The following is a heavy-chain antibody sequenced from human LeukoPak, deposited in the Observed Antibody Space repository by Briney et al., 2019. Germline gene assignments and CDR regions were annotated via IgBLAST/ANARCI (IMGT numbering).Heavy chain of an antibody. CDR3: ARAGLGYCSGGSCSSAPLDAFDI. CDR1: GDSVSSNSAT. Sequence: SQTLSLTCAISGDSVSSNSATWNWIRQSPSRGLEWLGRTYYRSKWYNDYAASVKSRITIKPDTSKNQFSLKLSSVTAADTAVYYCARAGLGYCSGGSCSSAPLDAFDIWGQGTMVTVSS. V-gene: IGHV6-1*01. CDR2: TYYRSKWYN. D-gene: IGHD2-15*01. J-gene: IGHJ3*02.